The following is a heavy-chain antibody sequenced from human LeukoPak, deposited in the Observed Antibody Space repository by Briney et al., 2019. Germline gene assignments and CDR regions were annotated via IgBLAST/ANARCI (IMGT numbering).Heavy chain of an antibody. J-gene: IGHJ6*03. CDR2: IYYSGST. CDR3: ARSPCSGGDCYIYYYYYYYMDV. CDR1: GGSISSSSYY. Sequence: SETLSLTCTVSGGSISSSSYYWGWIRQPPGKGLEWIGSIYYSGSTYYKPSLRSRVTISVDTSKSQFSLRLSSVTAADTAVYYCARSPCSGGDCYIYYYYYYYMDVWGKGTTVTVSS. V-gene: IGHV4-39*07. D-gene: IGHD2-15*01.